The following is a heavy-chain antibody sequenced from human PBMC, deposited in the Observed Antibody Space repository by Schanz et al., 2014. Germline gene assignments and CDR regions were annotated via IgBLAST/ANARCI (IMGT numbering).Heavy chain of an antibody. V-gene: IGHV3-33*06. Sequence: QVQLVESGGGVVRPGRSLRLSCAASGFTFNNYGMHWVRQAPGKGLEWGAVIWYGGTDRNDADSVKGRFTISRDNSKNTLDLQMNRRRAEDTAVYYCAKGSMAARPLLPTDYYFYGTDIWGQGTTVTVSS. CDR3: AKGSMAARPLLPTDYYFYGTDI. CDR1: GFTFNNYG. CDR2: IWYGGTDR. D-gene: IGHD6-6*01. J-gene: IGHJ6*02.